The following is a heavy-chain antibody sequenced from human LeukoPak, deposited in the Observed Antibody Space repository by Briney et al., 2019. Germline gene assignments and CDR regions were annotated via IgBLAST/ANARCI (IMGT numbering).Heavy chain of an antibody. CDR3: TRVGYIDEGIDY. CDR1: GGSISSSSYY. D-gene: IGHD5-24*01. J-gene: IGHJ4*02. CDR2: IKQDGSKK. Sequence: ETLSLTCTVSGGSISSSSYYWGWIRQPPGKGLEWVANIKQDGSKKSYVDSVKGRFTISRDNAKNSLYLQMNSLRAEDTAIYYCTRVGYIDEGIDYWGQGTLVTVSS. V-gene: IGHV3-7*04.